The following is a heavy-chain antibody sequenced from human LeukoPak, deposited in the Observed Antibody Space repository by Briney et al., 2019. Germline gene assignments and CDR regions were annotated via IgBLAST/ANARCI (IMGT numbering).Heavy chain of an antibody. CDR3: AKGLWFGELLLGGSFDY. J-gene: IGHJ4*02. D-gene: IGHD3-10*01. CDR2: ISWNSGSI. V-gene: IGHV3-9*01. Sequence: PGRSLRLSRAASGFTFDDYAMHWVRHAPGKGLEWVSGISWNSGSIGYADSVKGRFTISRDNAKNSLYLQMNSLRAEDTALYYCAKGLWFGELLLGGSFDYWGQGTLVTVSS. CDR1: GFTFDDYA.